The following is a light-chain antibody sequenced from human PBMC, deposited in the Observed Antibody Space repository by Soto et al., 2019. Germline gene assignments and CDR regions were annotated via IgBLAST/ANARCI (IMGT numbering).Light chain of an antibody. CDR2: GNN. Sequence: QSVLTQPPSVSWAPGHRVTISCTGSSSNIGADYDVHWYLQLPGTAPKLLIYGNNNRPSGVPDRFSGSKSGISASLAITGLQAEDEADYYCQSYESSSLSGYVFGSGTKVTAL. CDR1: SSNIGADYD. CDR3: QSYESSSLSGYV. J-gene: IGLJ1*01. V-gene: IGLV1-40*01.